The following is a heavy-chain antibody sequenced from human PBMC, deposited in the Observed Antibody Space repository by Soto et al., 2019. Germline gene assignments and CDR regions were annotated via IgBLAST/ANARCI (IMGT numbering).Heavy chain of an antibody. CDR2: IYYSGST. Sequence: SETLSLTCTFSGGSISSYYWSWIRQPPGKGLEWIGYIYYSGSTNYNPSLKSRVTISVDTSKNQFSLKLSSVTAADTAVYYCARIRGLNTAMAYDYWGQGTLVTVSS. D-gene: IGHD5-18*01. V-gene: IGHV4-59*08. J-gene: IGHJ4*02. CDR1: GGSISSYY. CDR3: ARIRGLNTAMAYDY.